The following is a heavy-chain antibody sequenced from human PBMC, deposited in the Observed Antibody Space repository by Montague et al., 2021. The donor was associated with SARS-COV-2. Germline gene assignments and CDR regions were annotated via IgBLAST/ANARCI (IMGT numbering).Heavy chain of an antibody. V-gene: IGHV4-31*03. CDR1: GGSISSGGYY. Sequence: TLSLICTVSGGSISSGGYYWSWIRQHPGKGLEWIGYIYYSGSTYYNPSLMSRVTISVDTSKNQFSLKLSSVTAADTAVYYCASTYGGNLGYYYYYMDVWGKGTTVTVSS. J-gene: IGHJ6*03. CDR3: ASTYGGNLGYYYYYMDV. D-gene: IGHD4-23*01. CDR2: IYYSGST.